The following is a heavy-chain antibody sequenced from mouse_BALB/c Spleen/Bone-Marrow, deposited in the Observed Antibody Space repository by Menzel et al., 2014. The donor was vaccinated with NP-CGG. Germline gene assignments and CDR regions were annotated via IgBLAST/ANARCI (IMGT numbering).Heavy chain of an antibody. CDR1: GFNIKDTY. V-gene: IGHV14-3*02. Sequence: VQLKESGVELVKPGASVKLSCTASGFNIKDTYMHWVKQRPEQGLEWIGRIDPANGNTKYDPKFQGKATITADTSSNTVYLPLNSLSSEDTAVYYCAKYYYGMEYWGQGTSVTVSS. J-gene: IGHJ4*01. CDR2: IDPANGNT. CDR3: AKYYYGMEY.